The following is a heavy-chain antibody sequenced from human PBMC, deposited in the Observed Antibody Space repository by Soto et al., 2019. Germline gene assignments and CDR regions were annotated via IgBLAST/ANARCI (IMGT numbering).Heavy chain of an antibody. Sequence: ESLKISCKGSGYTFTNYWIGWVRQMPGKGPEWMGIIYPGDSDTKYNPSFQGQVTISADKSITTTYLQWSSLKASDTAIYYCAASIFYYGMTSGAKGPRSRLL. J-gene: IGHJ6*02. CDR3: AASIFYYGMTS. CDR2: IYPGDSDT. V-gene: IGHV5-51*01. CDR1: GYTFTNYW.